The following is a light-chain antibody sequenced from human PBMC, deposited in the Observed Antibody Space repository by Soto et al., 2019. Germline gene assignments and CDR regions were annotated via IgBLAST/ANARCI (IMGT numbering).Light chain of an antibody. Sequence: EIVLTQSPATLSLSPGERATLSCRASQSVSNFLAWYQQKPGQPPRLLIYDASNRATGIPARFSGSGSGTDFTLTISSLEPEDFAIYYCQQRSNWPPYTFGQGTQLEIK. CDR3: QQRSNWPPYT. CDR2: DAS. CDR1: QSVSNF. J-gene: IGKJ2*01. V-gene: IGKV3-11*01.